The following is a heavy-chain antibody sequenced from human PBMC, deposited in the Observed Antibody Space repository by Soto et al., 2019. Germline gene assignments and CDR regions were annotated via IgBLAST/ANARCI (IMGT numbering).Heavy chain of an antibody. D-gene: IGHD6-19*01. CDR3: AKGSAISGWPPSSRTRYYFYGMDV. CDR2: ISYDGSNK. J-gene: IGHJ6*02. V-gene: IGHV3-30*18. CDR1: GFTFSSYG. Sequence: QVQLVESGGGVVQPGRSLRLSCAASGFTFSSYGMHWVRQAPGKGLEWVAVISYDGSNKYYADSVKGRFTISRDNSKNTHYLQMNRRRAEDTAVYYCAKGSAISGWPPSSRTRYYFYGMDVWGQGTTVTVSS.